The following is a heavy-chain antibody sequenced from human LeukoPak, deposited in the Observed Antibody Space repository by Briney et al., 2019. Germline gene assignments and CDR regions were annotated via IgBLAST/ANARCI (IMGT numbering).Heavy chain of an antibody. J-gene: IGHJ4*02. D-gene: IGHD4-17*01. V-gene: IGHV3-7*03. CDR1: GFTFSTYW. Sequence: PGGSLRLSCAASGFTFSTYWMSWVRQAPGKGLEWVANIKEDGSVKFYVDSVKGRFTISRDNAKNSLYLQINSLRAEDTAMYYCARGDFGDLRYDCWGQGSLVTVSS. CDR3: ARGDFGDLRYDC. CDR2: IKEDGSVK.